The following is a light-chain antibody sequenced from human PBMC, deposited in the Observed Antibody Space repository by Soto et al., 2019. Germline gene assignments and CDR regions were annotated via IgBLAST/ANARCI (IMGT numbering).Light chain of an antibody. Sequence: EIVMTQSPATLSVSPGERATLSCRASQSVRSNLAWYQHKPGQSXRLLIYGASTRATGIPARFSGSGSGTEFTLTISSLQSEDFAVYYCQQYNNWPRDTFGQGTRLEIK. J-gene: IGKJ5*01. CDR3: QQYNNWPRDT. V-gene: IGKV3-15*01. CDR2: GAS. CDR1: QSVRSN.